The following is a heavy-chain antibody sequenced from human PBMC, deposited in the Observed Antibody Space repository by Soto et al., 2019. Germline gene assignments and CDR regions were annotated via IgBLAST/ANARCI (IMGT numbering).Heavy chain of an antibody. Sequence: ASVKVSSKAPGYTFPGYYMHCVRQAPRQGLEWMGWINPNSGGTNYAQKFQGWVTMTRDTSISTAYMELSRMRSADTAVYYCARSSTYGVKKEADDIVVVPATPYYYYGMDVWGQGTTVTVSS. CDR2: INPNSGGT. CDR3: ARSSTYGVKKEADDIVVVPATPYYYYGMDV. J-gene: IGHJ6*02. D-gene: IGHD2-2*01. CDR1: GYTFPGYY. V-gene: IGHV1-2*04.